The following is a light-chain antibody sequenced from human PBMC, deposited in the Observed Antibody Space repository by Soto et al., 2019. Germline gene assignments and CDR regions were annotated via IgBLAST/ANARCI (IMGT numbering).Light chain of an antibody. Sequence: QSVLTQPPSASGTPGQRVTMSCSGSSSNIGSNTVTWCQHLPGTAPKLLIYTNNERPSGVPDRFSGSKSGTSASLAISGLQSEDEADYYCAAWDDSLNGYVFGTGTKVTVL. J-gene: IGLJ1*01. CDR1: SSNIGSNT. CDR3: AAWDDSLNGYV. V-gene: IGLV1-44*01. CDR2: TNN.